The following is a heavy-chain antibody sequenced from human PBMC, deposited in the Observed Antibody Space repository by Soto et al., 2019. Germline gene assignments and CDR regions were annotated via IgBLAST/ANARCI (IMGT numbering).Heavy chain of an antibody. CDR1: GFTFSSYA. D-gene: IGHD3-3*01. J-gene: IGHJ4*02. CDR3: AKDLISFGRLDVDY. CDR2: ISGSGGST. V-gene: IGHV3-23*01. Sequence: GGSLRLSCAASGFTFSSYAMSWVRQAPGKGLEWVSAISGSGGSTYYADSVKGRFTISRDNSKNTLYLQMNSLRAEDTAVYYCAKDLISFGRLDVDYWGQGTLVTVSS.